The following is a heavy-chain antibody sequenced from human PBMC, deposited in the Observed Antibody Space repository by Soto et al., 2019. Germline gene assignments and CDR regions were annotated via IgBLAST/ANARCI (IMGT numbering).Heavy chain of an antibody. J-gene: IGHJ5*02. CDR1: GGSISSYY. D-gene: IGHD3-3*01. CDR2: IYYSGST. Sequence: SETLSLTCTVSGGSISSYYWSWIRQPPGKGLEWIGYIYYSGSTNYNPSLKSRVTISVDTSKNQFSLKLSSVTAADTAVYYCARGWSDFWGGYYIREVWFDPWGQGTLVTVSS. CDR3: ARGWSDFWGGYYIREVWFDP. V-gene: IGHV4-59*01.